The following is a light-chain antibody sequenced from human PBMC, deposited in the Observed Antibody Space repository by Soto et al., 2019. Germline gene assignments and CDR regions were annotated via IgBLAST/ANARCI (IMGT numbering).Light chain of an antibody. CDR2: EGS. CDR3: CSYAGSSTPYI. Sequence: QSVLTQPASVSGSPGQSITISCTGTGSDVGSYKFVSWYQQHPGKAPKLMIYEGSKRPSGVSDRFSGSKSGNTASLTISRLQAEDEADYYCCSYAGSSTPYIFGTGTKVTVL. J-gene: IGLJ1*01. V-gene: IGLV2-23*01. CDR1: GSDVGSYKF.